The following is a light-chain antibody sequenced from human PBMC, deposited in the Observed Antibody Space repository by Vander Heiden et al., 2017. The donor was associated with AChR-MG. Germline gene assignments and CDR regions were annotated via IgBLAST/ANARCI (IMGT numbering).Light chain of an antibody. CDR3: QQSYTTPPNT. CDR2: GAS. J-gene: IGKJ2*01. V-gene: IGKV1-39*01. CDR1: QSISNH. Sequence: DIQMTQSSSSLSASVGDRVTITCRASQSISNHLNWYQQQPGKAPKLLIYGASSLQSGVPSRFSGSGSGTDFTLTIGSLQPEDFATYYCQQSYTTPPNTFGQGTKVEIK.